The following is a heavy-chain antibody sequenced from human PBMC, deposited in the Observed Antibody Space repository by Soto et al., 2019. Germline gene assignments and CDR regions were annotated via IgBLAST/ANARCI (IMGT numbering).Heavy chain of an antibody. D-gene: IGHD6-19*01. V-gene: IGHV3-21*01. CDR3: ARLGAVAGTVDY. Sequence: PGGSLRLSCAASGFTFSSYSMNWVRQAPGKGLEWVSSISSSSSYIYYADSVKGRFTISRDNAKNSLYLQMNSLRAEGTAVYYCARLGAVAGTVDYWGQGTLVTVSS. CDR1: GFTFSSYS. CDR2: ISSSSSYI. J-gene: IGHJ4*02.